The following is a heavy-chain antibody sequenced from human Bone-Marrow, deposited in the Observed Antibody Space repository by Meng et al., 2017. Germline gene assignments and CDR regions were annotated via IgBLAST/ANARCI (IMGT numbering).Heavy chain of an antibody. V-gene: IGHV3-7*01. CDR3: AMGWGSSRAFDF. CDR1: GFTFDNYA. Sequence: GESLKISCVVSGFTFDNYAMIWVRQAPGKGLEWVANIKADGSERFYVGSVKGRFTISRDNAMDSLYLQMNSLRAEDTALYYCAMGWGSSRAFDFWGQGTLVTVSS. J-gene: IGHJ4*02. D-gene: IGHD6-6*01. CDR2: IKADGSER.